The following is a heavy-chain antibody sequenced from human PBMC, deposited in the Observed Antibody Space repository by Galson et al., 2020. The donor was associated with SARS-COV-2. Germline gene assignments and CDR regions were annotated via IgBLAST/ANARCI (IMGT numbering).Heavy chain of an antibody. CDR3: ARGRWLRGSFDY. V-gene: IGHV4-31*03. Sequence: SETLSLTCTVSGGSISSGGYYWSWIRQHPGKGLEWIGYIYYSGSTYYNPSLKSRVTISVDTSKNQFSLKLSSVTAADTAAYYCARGRWLRGSFDYWGQGTLVTVSS. CDR1: GGSISSGGYY. CDR2: IYYSGST. J-gene: IGHJ4*02. D-gene: IGHD5-12*01.